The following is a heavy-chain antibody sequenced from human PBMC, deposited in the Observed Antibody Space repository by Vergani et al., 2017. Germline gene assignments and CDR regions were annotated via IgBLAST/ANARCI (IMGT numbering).Heavy chain of an antibody. CDR1: GFTFNHYA. CDR3: AKAKPRNSGYDYLYYYHAMDV. J-gene: IGHJ6*02. Sequence: EVQLLESGGDLVQPGGSLRLSCAASGFTFNHYAMNWVRQAPGKGLEWVSGIRCSGGSTYYAGSVKGRFTISRDSSKNTLYLQMNSLSAGDTAVYYCAKAKPRNSGYDYLYYYHAMDVWCQGTTVTVSS. CDR2: IRCSGGST. V-gene: IGHV3-23*01. D-gene: IGHD5-12*01.